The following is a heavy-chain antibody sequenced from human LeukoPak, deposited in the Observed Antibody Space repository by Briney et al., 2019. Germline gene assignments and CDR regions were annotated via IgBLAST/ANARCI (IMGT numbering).Heavy chain of an antibody. D-gene: IGHD1-26*01. CDR1: GFTFSSYW. CDR3: ARYSGSRHTVDY. J-gene: IGHJ4*02. V-gene: IGHV3-7*03. CDR2: IKQDGSEK. Sequence: PGGSLRLSCAASGFTFSSYWMSWVRQAPGKGLEWVANIKQDGSEKYYVDAVKGRFTISRDNAKNSLYLQMNSLRAEDTAIYYCARYSGSRHTVDYWGQGTLVTVSS.